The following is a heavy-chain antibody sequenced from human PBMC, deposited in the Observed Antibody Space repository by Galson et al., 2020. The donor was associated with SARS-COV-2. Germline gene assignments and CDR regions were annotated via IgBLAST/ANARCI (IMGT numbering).Heavy chain of an antibody. D-gene: IGHD3-10*01. CDR1: VGSITSRGYY. CDR2: ISFSGST. CDR3: ASRPYNVTPYCAVFVY. J-gene: IGHJ4*02. V-gene: IGHV4-31*03. Sequence: SGTLCLSRTLSVGSITSRGYYSTSIRHHPEKGLEWSGYISFSGSTSYNPSLKSRVTISLDTPQNQLSLELSSLTAPDTALYYCASRPYNVTPYCAVFVYWGQGTLFTVSS.